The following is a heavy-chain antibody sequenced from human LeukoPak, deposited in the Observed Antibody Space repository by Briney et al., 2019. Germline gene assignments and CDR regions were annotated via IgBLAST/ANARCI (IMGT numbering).Heavy chain of an antibody. CDR3: ARDLVVVAALDY. Sequence: ASVKVSRKASGGTFSSYAISWVRQAPGQGLEWMGGIIPIFGTANYAQKFQGRVTITRDTSASTAYMELSSLRSEDTAVYYCARDLVVVAALDYWGQGTLVTVSS. CDR2: IIPIFGTA. J-gene: IGHJ4*02. D-gene: IGHD2-15*01. CDR1: GGTFSSYA. V-gene: IGHV1-69*05.